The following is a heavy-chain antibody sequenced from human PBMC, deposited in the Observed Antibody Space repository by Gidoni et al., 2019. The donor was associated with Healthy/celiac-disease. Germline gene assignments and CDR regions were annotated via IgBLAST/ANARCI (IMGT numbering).Heavy chain of an antibody. V-gene: IGHV3-23*01. CDR2: FSGSGGST. Sequence: ASGFTFISYARRWVRQAPGKGLEWVSAFSGSGGSTYYADSVKGRFTISRDNSKNTLYLQMNSLRAEDTAVDYCARPLVGATNDDAFDIWGQGTMVTVSS. J-gene: IGHJ3*02. D-gene: IGHD1-26*01. CDR1: GFTFISYA. CDR3: ARPLVGATNDDAFDI.